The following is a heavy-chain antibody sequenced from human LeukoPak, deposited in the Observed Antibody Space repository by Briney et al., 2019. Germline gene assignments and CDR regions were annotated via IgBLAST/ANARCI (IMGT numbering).Heavy chain of an antibody. Sequence: QTGGSLRLSCAASRFTFSSYGMHWVRQAPGKGLEWVAVISYDGSNKYYADSVKGRFTISRDNSKNTLYLQMNSLRAEDTAVYYCAREMGTTIFGVAHTHDYWGQGTLVTVSS. J-gene: IGHJ4*01. CDR3: AREMGTTIFGVAHTHDY. CDR2: ISYDGSNK. D-gene: IGHD3-3*01. CDR1: RFTFSSYG. V-gene: IGHV3-30*19.